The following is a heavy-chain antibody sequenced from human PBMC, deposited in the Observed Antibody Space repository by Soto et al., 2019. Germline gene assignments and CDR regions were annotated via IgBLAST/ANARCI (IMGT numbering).Heavy chain of an antibody. V-gene: IGHV3-11*01. J-gene: IGHJ3*02. Sequence: PGGSLSLSCAASGFTFSDYYMSWIRQAPGKGLEWVSYISSSGSTIYYADSVKGRFTISRDNAKNSLYLQMNSLRAEDTVVYYFARDRKRGYCSGGSCYSDAFDIWGQGTMVTVSS. CDR1: GFTFSDYY. CDR2: ISSSGSTI. CDR3: ARDRKRGYCSGGSCYSDAFDI. D-gene: IGHD2-15*01.